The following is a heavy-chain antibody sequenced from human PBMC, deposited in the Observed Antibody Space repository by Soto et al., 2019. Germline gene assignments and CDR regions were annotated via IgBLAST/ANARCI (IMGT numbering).Heavy chain of an antibody. CDR2: INAGNGNT. J-gene: IGHJ4*02. Sequence: QVQLVQSGAEEKKPGASVKISCKASGYTFTKYAMHWVRQAPGQSLEWMGWINAGNGNTKYSQKFQGRVTITRDTSASTAYMELSNLRSEDTAVYYCARERWLGVDYWGQGTLVTVSS. CDR3: ARERWLGVDY. V-gene: IGHV1-3*05. D-gene: IGHD6-19*01. CDR1: GYTFTKYA.